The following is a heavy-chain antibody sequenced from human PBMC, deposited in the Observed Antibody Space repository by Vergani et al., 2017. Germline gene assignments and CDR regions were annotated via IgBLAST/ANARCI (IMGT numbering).Heavy chain of an antibody. J-gene: IGHJ4*02. CDR3: ASDEYCSGGSCYDPHLDY. CDR1: GGTFSSYA. Sequence: QVQLVQSGAEVKKPGSSVKVSCKASGGTFSSYAISWVRQAPGQGLEWMGGIIPIFGTANYAQKFPGRVTITADEATSTAYMELSSLRSEEKAVYYCASDEYCSGGSCYDPHLDYWGQGTLVTVSS. D-gene: IGHD2-15*01. V-gene: IGHV1-69*01. CDR2: IIPIFGTA.